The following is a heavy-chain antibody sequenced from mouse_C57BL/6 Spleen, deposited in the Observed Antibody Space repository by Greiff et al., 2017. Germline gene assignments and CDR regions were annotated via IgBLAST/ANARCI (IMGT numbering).Heavy chain of an antibody. CDR2: IYPGSGNT. J-gene: IGHJ3*01. D-gene: IGHD2-4*01. V-gene: IGHV1-66*01. CDR1: GYSFTSYY. CDR3: ARSIGYDYDGGFGY. Sequence: QVQLQQSGPELVKPGASVKISCKASGYSFTSYYIHWVKQRPGQGLEWIGWIYPGSGNTKYNEKFKGKATLTADTSSSTAYMQLSSLTSEDSAVYYCARSIGYDYDGGFGYWGQGTLVTVSA.